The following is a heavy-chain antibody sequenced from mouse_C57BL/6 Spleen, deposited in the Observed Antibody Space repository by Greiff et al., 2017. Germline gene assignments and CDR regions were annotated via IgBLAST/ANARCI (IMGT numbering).Heavy chain of an antibody. CDR3: ARSPDGYNY. CDR2: INPNNGGT. Sequence: EVQLQQSGPELVKPGASVKISCKASGYTFTDYYMNWVKQSHGKSLEWIGDINPNNGGTSYNQKFKGKATLTVDKSSSTAYMELRSLTSEDSAVYYCARSPDGYNYWGQGTTRTVSS. D-gene: IGHD2-3*01. CDR1: GYTFTDYY. V-gene: IGHV1-26*01. J-gene: IGHJ2*01.